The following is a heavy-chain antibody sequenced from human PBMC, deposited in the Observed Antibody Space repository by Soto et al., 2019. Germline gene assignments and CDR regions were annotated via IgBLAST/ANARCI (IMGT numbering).Heavy chain of an antibody. Sequence: QGQLVQSGAEVKKPGASVKVSCKASGYTFTSYGIIWVRQAPGQGLEWMGWISVYNGNTNYAQKLQGRVTMTTDTCTSTAYRELRSLRSDDTAVYYCAREGGGCSGGSCYIPETFDIWGQGTLVTVSS. J-gene: IGHJ3*02. V-gene: IGHV1-18*01. CDR3: AREGGGCSGGSCYIPETFDI. D-gene: IGHD2-15*01. CDR2: ISVYNGNT. CDR1: GYTFTSYG.